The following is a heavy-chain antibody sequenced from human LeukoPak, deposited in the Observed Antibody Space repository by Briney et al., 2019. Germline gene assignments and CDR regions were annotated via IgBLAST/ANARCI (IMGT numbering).Heavy chain of an antibody. J-gene: IGHJ4*02. CDR3: ARRSPGGAADY. CDR1: GGSISSSSYY. CDR2: IYYSGST. V-gene: IGHV4-39*01. D-gene: IGHD1-26*01. Sequence: SETLSLTCTVSGGSISSSSYYWGWIRQPPGKGLEWIGSIYYSGSTYYNPSLKSRVTISVDTSKNQFSLKLSSVTAADTAVYYCARRSPGGAADYWGQGTLVTVSS.